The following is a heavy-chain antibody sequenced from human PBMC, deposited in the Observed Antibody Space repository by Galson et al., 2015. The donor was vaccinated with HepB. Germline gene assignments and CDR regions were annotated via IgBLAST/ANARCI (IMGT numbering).Heavy chain of an antibody. V-gene: IGHV4-39*01. D-gene: IGHD2-8*01. CDR3: ARLMVSWGACDY. Sequence: ETLSLTCTVSGDSISSSNYYWGWIRQPPGKGLEWIGSIYYRGSTYYNPSLKSRVTISVDTSKNQFSLKLTSMTAADTAVYYCARLMVSWGACDYWGQGTLVTVSS. CDR2: IYYRGST. J-gene: IGHJ4*02. CDR1: GDSISSSNYY.